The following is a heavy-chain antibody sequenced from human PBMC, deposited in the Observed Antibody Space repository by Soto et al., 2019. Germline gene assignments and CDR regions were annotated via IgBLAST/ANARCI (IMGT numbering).Heavy chain of an antibody. CDR1: GYTFTGCY. CDR3: ARDEGYYYGMDV. Sequence: GASVKVSCKASGYTFTGCYMHWVRQAPGQGLEWMGWINPNSGGTNYAQKFQGWVTMTRDTSISTAYMELSRLGSDDTAVYYCARDEGYYYGMDVWGQGTTVTVSS. V-gene: IGHV1-2*04. CDR2: INPNSGGT. J-gene: IGHJ6*02.